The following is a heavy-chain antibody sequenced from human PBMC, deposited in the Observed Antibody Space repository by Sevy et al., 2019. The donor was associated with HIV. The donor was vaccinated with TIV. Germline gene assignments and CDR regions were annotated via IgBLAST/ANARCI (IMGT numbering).Heavy chain of an antibody. D-gene: IGHD1-1*01. CDR1: GYTFSSYG. V-gene: IGHV1-18*01. CDR3: ARAGYLNWFDP. J-gene: IGHJ5*02. Sequence: ASVKVSCKASGYTFSSYGISWVRQAPGQGLGWMGWISGYNGNTNFAQKLQGRVTMTTDTSTRTAYMEVRSLRSDDTAGYYGARAGYLNWFDPWGQGTLVTVSS. CDR2: ISGYNGNT.